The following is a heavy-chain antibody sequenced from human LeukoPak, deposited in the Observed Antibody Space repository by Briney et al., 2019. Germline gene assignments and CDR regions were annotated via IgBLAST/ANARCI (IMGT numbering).Heavy chain of an antibody. V-gene: IGHV3-64*01. D-gene: IGHD3-9*01. Sequence: PGGSLRLSCAASGFTFSNYAMHWVRQAPGKGLEYVSAITSNGGSTYYANSVKGRFTISRSNSKNTLYLQMGSLRAEDMAVYYCARPYYDILTGSIILGAFGYWGQGTLVTVSS. J-gene: IGHJ4*02. CDR1: GFTFSNYA. CDR3: ARPYYDILTGSIILGAFGY. CDR2: ITSNGGST.